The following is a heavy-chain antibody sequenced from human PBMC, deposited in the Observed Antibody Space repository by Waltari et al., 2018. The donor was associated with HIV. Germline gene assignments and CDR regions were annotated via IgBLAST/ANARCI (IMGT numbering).Heavy chain of an antibody. CDR1: GFIFINAW. Sequence: EVHLVESGGGLVKPGGSLRVSCTVSGFIFINAWLSWVRQAPGKGLEWLGRIKSKNDGGTIDYAAPVKDRFTILRDDSKHTLYLEMSSLKIEDTGIYYCVTDAVAVPLDTAYWGQGTLVTVS. V-gene: IGHV3-15*01. D-gene: IGHD2-21*01. J-gene: IGHJ4*02. CDR2: IKSKNDGGTI. CDR3: VTDAVAVPLDTAY.